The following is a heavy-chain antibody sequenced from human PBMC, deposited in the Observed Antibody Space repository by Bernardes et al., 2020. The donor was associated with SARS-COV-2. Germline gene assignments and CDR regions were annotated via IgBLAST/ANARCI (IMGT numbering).Heavy chain of an antibody. V-gene: IGHV5-51*01. D-gene: IGHD3-10*01. CDR3: ARRQSSFYGSGSVPLTVFDL. Sequence: GESLKISCKSSGYNFISYWIGWVRQMPGGGLEWMGILYPGDSDTRYNPSFEGHVTISADKSINTAYLQWNSLKASDTAIYYCARRQSSFYGSGSVPLTVFDLWGRGTLVTVSS. CDR2: LYPGDSDT. CDR1: GYNFISYW. J-gene: IGHJ2*01.